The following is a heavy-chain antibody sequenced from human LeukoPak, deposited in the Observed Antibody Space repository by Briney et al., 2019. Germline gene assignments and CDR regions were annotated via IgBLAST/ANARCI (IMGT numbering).Heavy chain of an antibody. Sequence: PGGSLRLSCAASGFTFTNYWMHWFRQAPGKGLVWLARISPDGSTTGYADSAKGRCTSSRDNAKNTVYLQINSLRPEDTAVYYCARDKTTFTTFDYWGQGTLVTVSS. CDR3: ARDKTTFTTFDY. J-gene: IGHJ4*02. CDR1: GFTFTNYW. CDR2: ISPDGSTT. D-gene: IGHD4-17*01. V-gene: IGHV3-74*01.